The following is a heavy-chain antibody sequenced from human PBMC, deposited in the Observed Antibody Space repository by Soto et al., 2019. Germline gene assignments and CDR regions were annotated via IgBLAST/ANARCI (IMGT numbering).Heavy chain of an antibody. D-gene: IGHD3-3*01. CDR2: IYYSGST. CDR1: GGSISSSSYY. V-gene: IGHV4-39*01. Sequence: SETLSLTCTVSGGSISSSSYYWGWIRQPPGKGLEWIGSIYYSGSTYYNPSLKSRVTISVDTSKNQFSLKLSSVTAADTAVYYCARHEPRRFLEWTNNWFDPWGQGTLVTVSS. J-gene: IGHJ5*02. CDR3: ARHEPRRFLEWTNNWFDP.